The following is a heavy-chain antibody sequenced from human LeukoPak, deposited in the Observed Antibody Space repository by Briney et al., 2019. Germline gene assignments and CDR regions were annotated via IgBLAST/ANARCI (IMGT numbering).Heavy chain of an antibody. CDR2: ISIHENNK. CDR1: GFTFSDYV. J-gene: IGHJ4*02. D-gene: IGHD5-12*01. V-gene: IGHV3-30*03. CDR3: ARDVDLSFDY. Sequence: GGSLRLSCAASGFTFSDYVMHWVRQAPGKGLEWVAVISIHENNKYYGASVKGRFTISRDNSKNTLYLQISSLRPEETAVYYCARDVDLSFDYWGQGTLVTVSS.